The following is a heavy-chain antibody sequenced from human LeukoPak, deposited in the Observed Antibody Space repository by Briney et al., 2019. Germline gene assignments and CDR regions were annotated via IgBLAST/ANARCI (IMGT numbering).Heavy chain of an antibody. D-gene: IGHD3-10*01. V-gene: IGHV1-69*05. CDR3: AINVITMVRGVIRSQYYFDY. J-gene: IGHJ4*02. CDR1: GGTFSSYA. CDR2: IIPIFGTA. Sequence: ASVKVSFKASGGTFSSYAISWVRQAPGQGLEWMGGIIPIFGTANYAQKFQGRVTITTDESTSTAYMELSSLRSEDTAVYYCAINVITMVRGVIRSQYYFDYWGQGTLVTVSS.